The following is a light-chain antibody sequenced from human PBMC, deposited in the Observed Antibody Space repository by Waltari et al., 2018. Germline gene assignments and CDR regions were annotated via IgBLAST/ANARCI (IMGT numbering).Light chain of an antibody. CDR3: QHYNSFSLS. Sequence: DIQMTQSPSTLSASVGDRVTITCRASQSISSWLAWYQQKPGKAPNLLIYKASILQSGVPSRFSGSRSGTEFTLTISSLQPDDFATYYCQHYNSFSLSFGGGTKVEIK. CDR1: QSISSW. V-gene: IGKV1-5*03. CDR2: KAS. J-gene: IGKJ4*01.